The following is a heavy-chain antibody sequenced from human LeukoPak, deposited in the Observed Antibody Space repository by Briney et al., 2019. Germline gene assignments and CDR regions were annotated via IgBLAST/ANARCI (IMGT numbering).Heavy chain of an antibody. V-gene: IGHV3-11*04. CDR2: ISNSGSTI. Sequence: PGGSLRLSCAASGFTFSDYYMSWIRQAPGKGLEWVSYISNSGSTIYYADSVKGRFTISRDNAKNSLYLQMNSLRAEDTTMYYCARDTAGSNYDNWGQGTLVTVSS. D-gene: IGHD4-11*01. J-gene: IGHJ4*02. CDR1: GFTFSDYY. CDR3: ARDTAGSNYDN.